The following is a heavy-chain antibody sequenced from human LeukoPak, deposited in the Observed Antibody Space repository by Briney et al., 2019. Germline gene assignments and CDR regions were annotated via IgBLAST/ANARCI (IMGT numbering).Heavy chain of an antibody. CDR3: AVGGNPGALDY. V-gene: IGHV3-23*01. D-gene: IGHD4-23*01. J-gene: IGHJ4*02. CDR1: GFTFSSYA. Sequence: GGSLRLSCAVSGFTFSSYAMSWVRQAPGKGLEWVSAISGSGGGTFYADSVRGRFTISRDNSKNTVYLQMNSLRAEDTAVYYCAVGGNPGALDYWGQGTLVTVSS. CDR2: ISGSGGGT.